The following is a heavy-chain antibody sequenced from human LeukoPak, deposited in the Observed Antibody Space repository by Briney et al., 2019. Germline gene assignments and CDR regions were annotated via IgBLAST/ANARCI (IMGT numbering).Heavy chain of an antibody. CDR1: GYTFTGYY. V-gene: IGHV1-2*02. J-gene: IGHJ3*02. D-gene: IGHD3-16*01. Sequence: ASVKVSCKASGYTFTGYYMHWVRQAPGQGLEWMGWINPNSGGTNYAQKFQGRVTMTRDTSIRTAYMELKSLRSDDTAVYYCARDMMTSNAFDMWGQGTMVTVSS. CDR3: ARDMMTSNAFDM. CDR2: INPNSGGT.